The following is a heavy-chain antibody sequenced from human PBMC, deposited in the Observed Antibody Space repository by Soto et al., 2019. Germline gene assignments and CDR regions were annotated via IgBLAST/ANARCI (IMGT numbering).Heavy chain of an antibody. V-gene: IGHV4-39*01. J-gene: IGHJ5*02. D-gene: IGHD4-17*01. Sequence: SETLSLTCTVSGGSISSSSYYWGWILQPPGKGLEWIGSIYYSGSTYYNPSLKSRVTISVDTSRNQFSLTMKSVTVADTALYFCARKVYGDYLGGNWFDPWGQGVPVTVSS. CDR3: ARKVYGDYLGGNWFDP. CDR1: GGSISSSSYY. CDR2: IYYSGST.